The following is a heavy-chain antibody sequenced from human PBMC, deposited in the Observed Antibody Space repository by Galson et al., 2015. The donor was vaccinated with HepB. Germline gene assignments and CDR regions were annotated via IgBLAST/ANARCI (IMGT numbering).Heavy chain of an antibody. CDR2: IYRGGNT. J-gene: IGHJ4*02. CDR3: AKNGFGEFFFDF. V-gene: IGHV3-53*01. Sequence: SLRLSCAVSGFSVSDNYMRWVRQAPGKGLEWVSVIYRGGNTYYPDSLKGRFTISRDNSKNTIYLQVNSLRAEDTAVYYCAKNGFGEFFFDFWGQGTLLSVSS. CDR1: GFSVSDNY. D-gene: IGHD3-3*01.